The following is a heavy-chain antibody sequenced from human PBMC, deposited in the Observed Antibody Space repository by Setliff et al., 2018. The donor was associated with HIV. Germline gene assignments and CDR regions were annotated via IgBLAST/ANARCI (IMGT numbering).Heavy chain of an antibody. V-gene: IGHV3-53*01. Sequence: GGSLRLSCKGSGFTFGDYTVAWVRQAPGKGLEWVSLIYSGGSTYYADSVKGRFTISRDNSKNTLYLQMNSLRAEDTAVYYCARDRTCSGGSCYGTWGQGTMVTVSS. CDR2: IYSGGST. CDR1: GFTFGDYT. CDR3: ARDRTCSGGSCYGT. D-gene: IGHD2-15*01. J-gene: IGHJ5*02.